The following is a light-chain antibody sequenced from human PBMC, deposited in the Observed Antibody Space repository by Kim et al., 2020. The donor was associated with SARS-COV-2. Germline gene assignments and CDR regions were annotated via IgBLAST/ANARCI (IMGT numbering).Light chain of an antibody. CDR3: QQYGYWRA. CDR1: QDIGSG. J-gene: IGKJ5*01. CDR2: GAS. Sequence: SVSPGERPTLSCRASQDIGSGLSWYKQKPGQAPRVLIYGASTRAAGIPARFSGSGSGTEFTLTISSLQSDDFAIYYCQQYGYWRAFGQGTRLEIK. V-gene: IGKV3-15*01.